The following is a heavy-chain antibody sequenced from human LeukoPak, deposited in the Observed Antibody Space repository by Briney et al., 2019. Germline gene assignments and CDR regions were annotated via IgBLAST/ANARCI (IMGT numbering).Heavy chain of an antibody. CDR1: GFTFSSYS. J-gene: IGHJ5*02. Sequence: GGSLRLSCAASGFTFSSYSMNWVRQAPGKGLEWVSSISSSSSYMYYADSVKGRFTISRDNAKNSLYLQMNGLRAEDTAVYYCAKQYDYGDKGGSFDPWGQGTLVTVSS. V-gene: IGHV3-21*01. CDR3: AKQYDYGDKGGSFDP. D-gene: IGHD4-17*01. CDR2: ISSSSSYM.